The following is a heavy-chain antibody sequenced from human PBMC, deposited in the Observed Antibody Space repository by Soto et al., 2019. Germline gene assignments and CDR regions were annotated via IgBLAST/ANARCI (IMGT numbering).Heavy chain of an antibody. CDR1: GGTFSSYA. CDR2: LIPIFGTA. Sequence: QVQLVQSGAEVKKPGSSVKVSCKASGGTFSSYAISWVRQAPGQGLEWMGGLIPIFGTANYAQKFQGRVTITADKSTSTAYMELSSLRSEDTAVYYCARATVTTFGYYYYGMDVWGQGTTVTVSS. J-gene: IGHJ6*02. V-gene: IGHV1-69*06. D-gene: IGHD4-17*01. CDR3: ARATVTTFGYYYYGMDV.